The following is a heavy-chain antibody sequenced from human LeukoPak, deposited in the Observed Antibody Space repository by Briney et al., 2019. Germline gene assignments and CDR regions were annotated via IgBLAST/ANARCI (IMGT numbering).Heavy chain of an antibody. CDR1: GFTFSSYW. J-gene: IGHJ6*03. Sequence: GGSLRLSCAASGFTFSSYWMHWVRQAPGKGLEWVSGILDSGYSTYYANSVKGRFTISRDNSNNTLYLQMNSLRAEDTAVYYCAKLGGHPLHNYYVGVWGKGTTVAVSS. CDR2: ILDSGYST. CDR3: AKLGGHPLHNYYVGV. V-gene: IGHV3-23*01. D-gene: IGHD3-16*01.